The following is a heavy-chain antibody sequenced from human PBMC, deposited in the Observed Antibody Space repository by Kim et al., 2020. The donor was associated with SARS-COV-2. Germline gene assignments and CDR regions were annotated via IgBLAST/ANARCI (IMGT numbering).Heavy chain of an antibody. Sequence: SETLSLTCAVYGGSFSGYYWSWIRQPPGKGLEWIGEINHSGSTNYNPSLKSRVTISVDTSKNQFSLKLSSVTAADTAVYYCARSFLWFGELSLNDYWGQGTLFTVSS. V-gene: IGHV4-34*01. CDR3: ARSFLWFGELSLNDY. CDR2: INHSGST. CDR1: GGSFSGYY. D-gene: IGHD3-10*01. J-gene: IGHJ4*02.